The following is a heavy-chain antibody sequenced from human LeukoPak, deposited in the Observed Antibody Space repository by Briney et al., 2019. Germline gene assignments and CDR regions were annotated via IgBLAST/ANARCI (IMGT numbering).Heavy chain of an antibody. CDR2: ISYDGSNK. J-gene: IGHJ3*02. CDR1: GFTFSSYA. CDR3: ARELLGAFDI. D-gene: IGHD2-21*01. Sequence: QPGGSLRLSCAASGFTFSSYAMHWVRQAPGKGLEWVAVISYDGSNKYYADSVKGRFTISRDNSKNTLYLQMNSLRAEDTAVYYCARELLGAFDIWGQGTMVTVSS. V-gene: IGHV3-30-3*01.